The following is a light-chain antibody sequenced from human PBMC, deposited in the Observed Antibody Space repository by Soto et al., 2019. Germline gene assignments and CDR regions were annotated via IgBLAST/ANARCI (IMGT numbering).Light chain of an antibody. V-gene: IGKV1-27*01. Sequence: DIPMPQSPSSLSASVGDRVTITCRASQGISNYLAWYQQKPGKVPKLLIYAASTLRSGVPSRFSGSGSGTDFTLTISSLQPEDVATYYCQKYNSAPLTFGGGTKVEIK. J-gene: IGKJ4*01. CDR3: QKYNSAPLT. CDR1: QGISNY. CDR2: AAS.